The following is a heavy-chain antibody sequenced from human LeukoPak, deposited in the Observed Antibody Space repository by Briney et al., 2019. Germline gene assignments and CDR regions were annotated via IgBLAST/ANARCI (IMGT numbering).Heavy chain of an antibody. J-gene: IGHJ4*02. D-gene: IGHD6-6*01. Sequence: EAAVKVSCKARGGSFSSYAICWVRQTPGQGLEWMGRIFPILGIANNAQNSQGRVTITADKSTSTAYMELSSLRSEDTAVYYCARVSDSSSGYGGEGTLVTVSS. CDR2: IFPILGIA. V-gene: IGHV1-69*04. CDR1: GGSFSSYA. CDR3: ARVSDSSSGY.